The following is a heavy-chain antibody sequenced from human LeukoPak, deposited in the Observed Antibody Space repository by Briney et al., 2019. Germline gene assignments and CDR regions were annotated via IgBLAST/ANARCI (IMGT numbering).Heavy chain of an antibody. D-gene: IGHD6-19*01. Sequence: GGSLRLSCAASGFTFSSYAMSWVRQAPGKGLEWVSAISAGGDNTYYADSVKGQFTISRDNSKNTLYLRMNSLRAEDTAVYYCAKAVPTYHYSDYWGQGTLVTVSS. CDR2: ISAGGDNT. CDR1: GFTFSSYA. J-gene: IGHJ4*02. CDR3: AKAVPTYHYSDY. V-gene: IGHV3-23*01.